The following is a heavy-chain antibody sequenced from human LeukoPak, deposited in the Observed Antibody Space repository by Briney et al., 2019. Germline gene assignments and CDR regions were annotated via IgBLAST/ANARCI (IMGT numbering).Heavy chain of an antibody. CDR1: GFTFSSYA. CDR2: ISGSGGST. CDR3: AKDRTVTTPLKWFDP. Sequence: PGGSLRLSCAASGFTFSSYAMSWVRQAPGKGLEWVSAISGSGGSTYYADSVKGRFTISRDNSKNTLYLQMNSLRAEDTAVDYCAKDRTVTTPLKWFDPWGQGTLVTVSS. J-gene: IGHJ5*02. D-gene: IGHD4-17*01. V-gene: IGHV3-23*01.